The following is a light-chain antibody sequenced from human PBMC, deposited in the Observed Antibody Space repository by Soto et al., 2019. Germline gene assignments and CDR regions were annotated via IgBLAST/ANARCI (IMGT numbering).Light chain of an antibody. CDR2: DVT. J-gene: IGLJ2*01. CDR1: SSDVDGYNS. CDR3: CSYAGSYPV. V-gene: IGLV2-11*01. Sequence: QSALTQPRSVSGSPGQSVTISCTGTSSDVDGYNSVSWYQHYPGKAPKLMNYDVTKRPSGVPARFSGSKSGNTASLTISGLQADDEADYYCCSYAGSYPVFGGGTKLTVL.